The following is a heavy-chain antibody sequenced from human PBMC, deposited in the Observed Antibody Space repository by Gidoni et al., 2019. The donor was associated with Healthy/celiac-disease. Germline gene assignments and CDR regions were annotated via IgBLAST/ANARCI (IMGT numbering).Heavy chain of an antibody. D-gene: IGHD6-6*01. J-gene: IGHJ6*02. CDR2: ISYDGSNK. CDR1: GFPLSSSA. Sequence: QVQLVESGGGVVQPGRSLRLSCAAPGFPLSSSAMHWVRQAPGKGLEWVAVISYDGSNKYYADSVKGRFTISRDNPKNTLYLQMNSLRAEDTAVYYCARDLGLAARLYYYYGMDVWGQGTTVTVSS. V-gene: IGHV3-30-3*01. CDR3: ARDLGLAARLYYYYGMDV.